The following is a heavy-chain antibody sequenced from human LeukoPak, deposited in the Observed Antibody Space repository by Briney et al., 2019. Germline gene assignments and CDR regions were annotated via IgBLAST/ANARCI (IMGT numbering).Heavy chain of an antibody. Sequence: PSETLSLTCTVSGGSISSYYWSWIRQPPGKGLEWIGYIYYSGSTNYNPSLKSRVTISVDTSKNQFSLKLSSVTAADTAVYYCARRGPYCGGDCYAFDIWGQGTMVTVSS. J-gene: IGHJ3*02. CDR1: GGSISSYY. CDR2: IYYSGST. V-gene: IGHV4-59*08. CDR3: ARRGPYCGGDCYAFDI. D-gene: IGHD2-21*02.